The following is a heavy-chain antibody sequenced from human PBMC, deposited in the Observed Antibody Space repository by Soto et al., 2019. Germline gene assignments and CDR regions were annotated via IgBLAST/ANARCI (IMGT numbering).Heavy chain of an antibody. V-gene: IGHV3-23*01. J-gene: IGHJ6*02. CDR1: GGTFSVYA. D-gene: IGHD2-8*01. Sequence: GPLSLPWAAAGGTFSVYAMSWIRKAPGKWLEWGAPISGSDGSTYYAASVKGRFTISRDNSKNTLYLQMNSLRAEDTAVYYCAKDLGYCTNGVCHTVDYYHGMGVCGQGTTVTVSS. CDR3: AKDLGYCTNGVCHTVDYYHGMGV. CDR2: ISGSDGST.